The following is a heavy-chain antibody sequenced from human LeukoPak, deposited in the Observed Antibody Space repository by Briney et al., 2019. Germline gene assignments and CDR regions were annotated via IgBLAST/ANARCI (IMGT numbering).Heavy chain of an antibody. CDR3: ARLGGPVFHHH. CDR1: GYSFTSYW. D-gene: IGHD3-16*01. J-gene: IGHJ4*02. V-gene: IGHV5-51*01. Sequence: GEALKISCKGSGYSFTSYWIGLVRQMPGKGVGWMGIIYPGDSDTRYSPSLQGQVTISADKSISTAYLQWSSLKAADTAMYYCARLGGPVFHHHWGQGTLVTVSS. CDR2: IYPGDSDT.